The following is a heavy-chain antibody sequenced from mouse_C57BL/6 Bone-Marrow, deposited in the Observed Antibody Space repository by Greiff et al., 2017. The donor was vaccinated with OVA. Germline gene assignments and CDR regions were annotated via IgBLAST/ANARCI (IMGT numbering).Heavy chain of an antibody. V-gene: IGHV1-26*01. D-gene: IGHD2-3*01. J-gene: IGHJ4*01. CDR2: INPNNGGT. Sequence: EVQLQQSGPELVKPGASVKISCKASGYTFTDYYMNWVKQSHGKSLEWIGDINPNNGGTSYNQKFKGKATLTVDKSSSTAYIERRSLTSEDSAVYYCARSGWLLRAMDYWGQGTSVTVSS. CDR1: GYTFTDYY. CDR3: ARSGWLLRAMDY.